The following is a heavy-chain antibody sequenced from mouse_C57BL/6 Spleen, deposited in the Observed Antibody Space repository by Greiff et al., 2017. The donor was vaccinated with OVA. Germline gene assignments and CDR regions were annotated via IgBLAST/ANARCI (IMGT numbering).Heavy chain of an antibody. Sequence: EVQRVESGGGLVQPGGSLSLSCAASGFTFTDYYMSWVRQPPGKALEWLGFIRNKANGYTTEYSASVKGRFTISRDNSQSILYLQMNALRAEDSATYYCARPSYWYFDVWGTGTTVTVSS. J-gene: IGHJ1*03. CDR3: ARPSYWYFDV. V-gene: IGHV7-3*01. CDR1: GFTFTDYY. CDR2: IRNKANGYTT.